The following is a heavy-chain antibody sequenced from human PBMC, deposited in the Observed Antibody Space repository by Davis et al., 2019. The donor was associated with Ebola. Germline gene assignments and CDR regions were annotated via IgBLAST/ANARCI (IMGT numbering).Heavy chain of an antibody. D-gene: IGHD1-7*01. V-gene: IGHV1-18*04. J-gene: IGHJ5*02. Sequence: ASVKVSCKASGYTFTSYYMHWVRQAPGQGLEWMGWISAYNGNTNYAQKLQGRVTMTTDTSTSTAYMELRSLRSDDTAVYYCARDEGTGTRGPWGQGTLVTVSS. CDR2: ISAYNGNT. CDR3: ARDEGTGTRGP. CDR1: GYTFTSYY.